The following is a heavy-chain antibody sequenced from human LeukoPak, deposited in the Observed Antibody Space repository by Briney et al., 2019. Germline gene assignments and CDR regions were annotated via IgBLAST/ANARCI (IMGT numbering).Heavy chain of an antibody. CDR1: GGSFSGYY. V-gene: IGHV4-34*01. D-gene: IGHD6-13*01. CDR2: INHSGST. CDR3: ARHLSQLVPFDY. Sequence: SETLSLTCAVYGGSFSGYYWSWIRQPPGKGLEWIGEINHSGSTNYNPSLKSRVTISVDTSKNQFSLKLSSVTAADTAVYYCARHLSQLVPFDYWGQGTLVTVSS. J-gene: IGHJ4*02.